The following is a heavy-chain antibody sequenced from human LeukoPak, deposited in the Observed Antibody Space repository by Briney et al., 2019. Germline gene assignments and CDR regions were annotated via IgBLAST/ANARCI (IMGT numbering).Heavy chain of an antibody. J-gene: IGHJ4*02. CDR2: ISDAGSNI. Sequence: GRSLRLSCAASGFTFSNYAMHWVRQAPGKGLEWVAAISDAGSNIYYSDSVKGRFAISRDNSKNTLYLQMNSLRAEDTAVYYCARGYGGYQGYWGQGTLVTVSS. CDR1: GFTFSNYA. CDR3: ARGYGGYQGY. V-gene: IGHV3-30*09. D-gene: IGHD5-12*01.